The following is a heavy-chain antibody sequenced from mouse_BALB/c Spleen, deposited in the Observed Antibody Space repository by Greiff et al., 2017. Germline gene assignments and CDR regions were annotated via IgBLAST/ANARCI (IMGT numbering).Heavy chain of an antibody. CDR1: GFSLTSYG. V-gene: IGHV2-9*02. CDR3: AREATATAY. D-gene: IGHD1-2*01. CDR2: IWAGGST. Sequence: QVQLKQSGPGLVAPSQSLSITCTVSGFSLTSYGVHWVRQPPGKGLEWLGVIWAGGSTNYNSALMSRLSISKDNSKSQVFLKMNSLQTDDTAMYYCAREATATAYWGQGTLVTVSA. J-gene: IGHJ3*01.